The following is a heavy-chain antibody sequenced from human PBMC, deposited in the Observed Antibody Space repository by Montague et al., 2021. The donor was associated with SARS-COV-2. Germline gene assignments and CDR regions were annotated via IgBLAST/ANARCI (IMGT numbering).Heavy chain of an antibody. J-gene: IGHJ4*02. CDR2: ISYDGSNK. CDR3: ASELADYGDFDY. D-gene: IGHD4-17*01. CDR1: GFTFSSYA. Sequence: PLRLSCAASGFTFSSYAMHWVRQAPGKGLEWVAVISYDGSNKYYADSVKGRFTISRDNSKNTLYLQMNSLRAEDTAVYYCASELADYGDFDYWGQGTLVTVSS. V-gene: IGHV3-30-3*01.